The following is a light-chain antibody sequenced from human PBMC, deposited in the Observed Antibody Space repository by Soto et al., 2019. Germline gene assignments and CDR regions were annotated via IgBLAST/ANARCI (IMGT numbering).Light chain of an antibody. CDR3: QSYDSDNQV. CDR2: EDN. Sequence: NFMLTQPHSVSESPGKTVTISCTRSSGSIASNYVQWYQQRPGSSPTTVIYEDNQRTSGVPDRFSGSIDSSSNSASLTISGLKTEDEADYYCQSYDSDNQVFGGGTKFTVL. V-gene: IGLV6-57*01. CDR1: SGSIASNY. J-gene: IGLJ3*02.